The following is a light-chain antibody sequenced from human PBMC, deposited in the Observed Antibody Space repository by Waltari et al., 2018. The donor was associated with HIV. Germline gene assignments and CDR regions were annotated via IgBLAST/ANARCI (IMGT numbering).Light chain of an antibody. Sequence: QSALTQPAPVSGSPGQSFTISCTGTSSDVGRYNLVSRYQQHPGKAPKLMIYEGSKRPSGVSNRFSGSKSGNTASLTISGLQAEDEADYYCCSYAGSSTYVFGTGTKVTVL. CDR3: CSYAGSSTYV. J-gene: IGLJ1*01. CDR2: EGS. CDR1: SSDVGRYNL. V-gene: IGLV2-23*01.